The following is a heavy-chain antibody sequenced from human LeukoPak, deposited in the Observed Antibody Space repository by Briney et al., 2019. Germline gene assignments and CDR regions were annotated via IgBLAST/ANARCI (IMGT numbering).Heavy chain of an antibody. CDR2: MHSSGGNT. J-gene: IGHJ6*04. CDR1: GVSINNYY. Sequence: SETLSLTCTVSGVSINNYYWNWIRQTPGKGLEWIGFMHSSGGNTNYNPSLRSRVTISLDKSKSQISLNLNSVTAADTAVYYCARQPRPLEAAGPGYNYGLDVWGKGTTVTVSS. CDR3: ARQPRPLEAAGPGYNYGLDV. D-gene: IGHD6-13*01. V-gene: IGHV4-59*01.